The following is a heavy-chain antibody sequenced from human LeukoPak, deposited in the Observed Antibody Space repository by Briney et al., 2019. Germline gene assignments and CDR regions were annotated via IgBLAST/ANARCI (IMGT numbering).Heavy chain of an antibody. J-gene: IGHJ4*02. CDR1: GFTFSNYW. CDR2: IKEDESEE. V-gene: IGHV3-7*01. Sequence: GGSLRLSCGASGFTFSNYWMTWVRQAPGKGLEWVANIKEDESEENYADSVKGRFTISRDNAKNSLYLQMNRLSVEDTAVYYCAKYRLIWLPAPVFDSWGQGNLVTVSS. D-gene: IGHD5-24*01. CDR3: AKYRLIWLPAPVFDS.